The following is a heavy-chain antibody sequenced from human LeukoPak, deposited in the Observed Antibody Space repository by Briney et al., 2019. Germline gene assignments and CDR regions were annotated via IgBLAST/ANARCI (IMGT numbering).Heavy chain of an antibody. Sequence: GGSLRLSCAASGLTFSSYGMHWVRQAPGKGLEWGAFIRYDGSNKYYGDSVKGRFTISRDNSKNTLYLEMNSLGAEDTAVYYCVKAHCSISSCPVRGMDVWGQGTTVTVSS. V-gene: IGHV3-30*02. CDR1: GLTFSSYG. CDR2: IRYDGSNK. CDR3: VKAHCSISSCPVRGMDV. D-gene: IGHD2-2*01. J-gene: IGHJ6*02.